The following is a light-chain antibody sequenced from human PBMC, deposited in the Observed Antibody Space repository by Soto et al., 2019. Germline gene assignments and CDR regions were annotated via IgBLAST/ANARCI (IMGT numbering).Light chain of an antibody. CDR2: YDD. CDR1: SSNIGNNA. Sequence: QSVLTQPASVSEAPRQRVTISCSGSSSNIGNNAVNWYQQLPGKAPKLLIYYDDLLPSGVSDRFSGSKSGTSASLAISGFQSEDEADYYCAAWEDRLNGVVFGGGTKLTVL. CDR3: AAWEDRLNGVV. V-gene: IGLV1-36*01. J-gene: IGLJ2*01.